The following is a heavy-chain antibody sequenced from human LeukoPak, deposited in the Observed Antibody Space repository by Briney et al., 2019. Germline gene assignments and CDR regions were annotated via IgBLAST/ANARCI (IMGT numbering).Heavy chain of an antibody. D-gene: IGHD3-3*01. J-gene: IGHJ3*01. V-gene: IGHV1-2*05. CDR1: GYSFNGVY. CDR3: RLFHTPIFDL. CDR2: INPSSGGT. Sequence: GASVKISCKASGYSFNGVYIHWVRQAPGQGLEWMGRINPSSGGTNYAQNFQGRVTMAWDTSISTAYLDLSRLTSYDTVVYYCRLFHTPIFDLWGQGTMVTVSS.